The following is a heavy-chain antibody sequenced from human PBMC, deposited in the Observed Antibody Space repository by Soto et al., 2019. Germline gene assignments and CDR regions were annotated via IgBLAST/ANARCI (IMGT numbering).Heavy chain of an antibody. CDR1: GGSFSGYY. Sequence: SETLSLTCAVYGGSFSGYYWSWIRQPPGKGLEWIGEINHSGSTNYNPSLKSRVTISVDTSKNQFSLKLSSVTAADTAVYYCARFSRIAARLGASFDSWGQGTLVTGSS. D-gene: IGHD6-6*01. V-gene: IGHV4-34*01. J-gene: IGHJ5*01. CDR2: INHSGST. CDR3: ARFSRIAARLGASFDS.